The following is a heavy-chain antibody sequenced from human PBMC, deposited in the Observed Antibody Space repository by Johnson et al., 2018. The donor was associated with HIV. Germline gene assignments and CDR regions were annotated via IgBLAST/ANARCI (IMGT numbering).Heavy chain of an antibody. V-gene: IGHV3-9*01. CDR2: ISWNTGNT. D-gene: IGHD3-16*01. CDR3: ARDRRIMITFGADVFDI. CDR1: GFTFDDSA. Sequence: VQLVESGGGLVQPGRSLRLSCAASGFTFDDSAMHWVRQAPGKGLEWVSGISWNTGNTGYADSVKGRFTISRDNAENSLYLQMNSLRAEDTALYYCARDRRIMITFGADVFDIWGQGTMVTVSS. J-gene: IGHJ3*02.